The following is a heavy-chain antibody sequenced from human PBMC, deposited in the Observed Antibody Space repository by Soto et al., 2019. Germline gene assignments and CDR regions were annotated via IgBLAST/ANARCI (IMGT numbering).Heavy chain of an antibody. CDR3: ARARDGYNYRSDY. CDR1: GFTFSNYQ. Sequence: GGSLRVSCAASGFTFSNYQMNWVGQSPGKGLEWVSFISSSGSTIYYTDSVKGRFTISRDNAKNSLYLQMDSLRAEDTAVYYCARARDGYNYRSDYWGQGTLVTVSS. J-gene: IGHJ4*02. D-gene: IGHD5-12*01. CDR2: ISSSGSTI. V-gene: IGHV3-48*03.